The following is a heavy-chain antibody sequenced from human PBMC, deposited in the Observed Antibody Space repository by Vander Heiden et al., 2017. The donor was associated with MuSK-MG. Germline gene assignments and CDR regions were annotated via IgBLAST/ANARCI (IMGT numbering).Heavy chain of an antibody. CDR2: IYHSGST. CDR3: ARRVVAATNDAFDI. J-gene: IGHJ3*02. D-gene: IGHD2-15*01. Sequence: QVQLQESGPGLVKPSETLSLTCAVSGYSISSGYYWGWIRQPPGKGLEWIGSIYHSGSTYYNPSLKSRVTISVDTSKNQFSLKLSSVTAADTAVYYCARRVVAATNDAFDIWGQGTMVTVSS. CDR1: GYSISSGYY. V-gene: IGHV4-38-2*01.